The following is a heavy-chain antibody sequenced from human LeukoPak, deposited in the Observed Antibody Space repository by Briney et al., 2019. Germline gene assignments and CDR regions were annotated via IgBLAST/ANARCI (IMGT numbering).Heavy chain of an antibody. Sequence: GASVKVSCKASGYTFTSYDINWVRQATGQGLEWMGWMNPNSGNTGYAQKFQGRVTMTRNTSISTAYMELSSLRSEDTAVYYCARVAMGQWPNNWFDPWGQGTLVTVSS. J-gene: IGHJ5*02. V-gene: IGHV1-8*02. CDR2: MNPNSGNT. CDR3: ARVAMGQWPNNWFDP. D-gene: IGHD6-19*01. CDR1: GYTFTSYD.